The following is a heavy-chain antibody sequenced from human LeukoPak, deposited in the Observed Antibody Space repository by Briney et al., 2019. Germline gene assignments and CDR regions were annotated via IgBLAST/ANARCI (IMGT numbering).Heavy chain of an antibody. Sequence: GGSLRLSCAVSGFIFGSYEMNWVRQAPGKGLEWVSYVSSSGSTMYYADSVKGRSTISRDNAKNSLYLQMNSLRAEDVAVYYCACSHYYGSGSSPHYFDYWGQGTLVTVSS. CDR1: GFIFGSYE. CDR3: ACSHYYGSGSSPHYFDY. V-gene: IGHV3-48*03. CDR2: VSSSGSTM. J-gene: IGHJ4*02. D-gene: IGHD3-10*01.